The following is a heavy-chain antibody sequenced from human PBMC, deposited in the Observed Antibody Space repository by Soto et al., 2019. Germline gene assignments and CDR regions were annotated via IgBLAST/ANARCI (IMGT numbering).Heavy chain of an antibody. V-gene: IGHV3-48*02. Sequence: EVQLVETGGGLVQPGGSLRLYCAASGFTFSSYSMNWVRQAPGKGLEWVSYISSSSSTTYYAVSVKGRFTISRDNAKNSLYLQMNSLRDEDTAVYYCASLRGAAADNSGWGQGTLVTVSS. D-gene: IGHD6-13*01. CDR1: GFTFSSYS. CDR3: ASLRGAAADNSG. CDR2: ISSSSSTT. J-gene: IGHJ4*02.